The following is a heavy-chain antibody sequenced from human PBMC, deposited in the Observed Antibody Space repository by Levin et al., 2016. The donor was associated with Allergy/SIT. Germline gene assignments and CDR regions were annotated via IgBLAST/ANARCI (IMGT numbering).Heavy chain of an antibody. Sequence: SETLSLTCAVYGGSFSGYYWSWIRQPPGKGLEWIGYIYYSGSTNYNPSLKSRVTISVDTSKNQFSLKLSSVTAADTAVYYCARDRRGIVGAPTVYYYYMDVWGKGTTVTVSS. CDR2: IYYSGST. V-gene: IGHV4-59*01. J-gene: IGHJ6*03. CDR3: ARDRRGIVGAPTVYYYYMDV. CDR1: GGSFSGYY. D-gene: IGHD1-26*01.